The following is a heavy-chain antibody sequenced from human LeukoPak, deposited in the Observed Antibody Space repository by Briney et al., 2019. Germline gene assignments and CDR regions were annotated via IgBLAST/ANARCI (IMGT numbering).Heavy chain of an antibody. CDR3: AKSAPEYYDFWSGAGY. D-gene: IGHD3-3*01. V-gene: IGHV3-30*18. Sequence: VGSLRLSCAAPLFTFSIYAMSSVRQAPGKGLGWGSVISYVGSIKYYADSVKGRFNISRDNYKNTLYLQMNSLRAEDKAVYYCAKSAPEYYDFWSGAGYWGQGALVTVSS. CDR2: ISYVGSIK. CDR1: LFTFSIYA. J-gene: IGHJ4*02.